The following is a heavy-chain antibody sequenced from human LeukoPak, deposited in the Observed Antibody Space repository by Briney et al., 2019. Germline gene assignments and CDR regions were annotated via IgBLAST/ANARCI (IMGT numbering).Heavy chain of an antibody. V-gene: IGHV3-33*07. D-gene: IGHD3-22*01. J-gene: IGHJ3*02. CDR1: GFTSSMDG. Sequence: GGSLRPSCAAFGFTSSMDGMGWGRHAPQKGRGWVAVIWYVESKKYYADSVRGRLSISRDNSKNTLSLQMNSLRAEDTAVYYCAKYDSSGYTPYDAFDIWGQGTMVAVSS. CDR3: AKYDSSGYTPYDAFDI. CDR2: IWYVESKK.